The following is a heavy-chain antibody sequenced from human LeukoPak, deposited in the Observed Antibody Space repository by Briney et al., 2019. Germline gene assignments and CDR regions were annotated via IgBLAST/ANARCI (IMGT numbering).Heavy chain of an antibody. CDR3: AKRSGYCSSTSCLYYYYMDV. Sequence: GGTLRLSCAASGFTFSSYAMSWVRQAPGKGLEWVSAISGSGGGTYYADSVKGRFTISRDNSKNTLYLQMNSLRAEDTAVYYYAKRSGYCSSTSCLYYYYMDVWGKGTTVTVSS. CDR2: ISGSGGGT. CDR1: GFTFSSYA. J-gene: IGHJ6*03. D-gene: IGHD2-2*01. V-gene: IGHV3-23*01.